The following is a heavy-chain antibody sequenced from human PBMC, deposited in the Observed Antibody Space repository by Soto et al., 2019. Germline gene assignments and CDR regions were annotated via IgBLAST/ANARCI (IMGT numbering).Heavy chain of an antibody. D-gene: IGHD3-16*01. J-gene: IGHJ4*02. V-gene: IGHV1-69*01. CDR1: GGLFSSFA. CDR3: ARGGGPYVWFNEF. CDR2: IIPDFGTT. Sequence: QVQLVQSGPEVKKPGSSVKVSCKDSGGLFSSFAISWVRQAPGQGLEWLGGIIPDFGTTNYAEKFQDRVTITADESTNTAYMELTSLRSGDTAVYYCARGGGPYVWFNEFWGQGTLVTVSS.